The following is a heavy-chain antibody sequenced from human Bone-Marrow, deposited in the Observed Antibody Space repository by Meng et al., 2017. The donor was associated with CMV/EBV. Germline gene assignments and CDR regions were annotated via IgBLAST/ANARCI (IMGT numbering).Heavy chain of an antibody. D-gene: IGHD3-22*01. CDR3: ARDDSSGYHY. CDR2: IKSKTDGGTT. J-gene: IGHJ4*02. CDR1: GFTFSNAW. V-gene: IGHV3-15*01. Sequence: GESLKISCAASGFTFSNAWMSWVRQAPGKGLEWVGRIKSKTDGGTTDYAAPVTGRFAISRDDSKNTLYLQMNSLRAEDTAVYYCARDDSSGYHYWGQGTLVTVSS.